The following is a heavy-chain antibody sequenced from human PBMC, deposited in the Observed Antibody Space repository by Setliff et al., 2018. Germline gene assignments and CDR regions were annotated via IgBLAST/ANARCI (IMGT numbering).Heavy chain of an antibody. D-gene: IGHD1-7*01. V-gene: IGHV4-59*11. CDR1: SDSIRSHY. CDR3: ARSAWGVTGATSFYYYIDV. Sequence: SETLSLTCTVPSDSIRSHYWSWIRQPPGKGLEWIGYIQHSGSTNYNPSLESRVTISVDTSKTQFSLKLSSVIAADTAVYYCARSAWGVTGATSFYYYIDVWGKGTTGTVSS. CDR2: IQHSGST. J-gene: IGHJ6*04.